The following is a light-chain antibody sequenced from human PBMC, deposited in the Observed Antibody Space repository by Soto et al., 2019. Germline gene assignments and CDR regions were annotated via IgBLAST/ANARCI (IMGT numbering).Light chain of an antibody. J-gene: IGLJ2*01. CDR2: SND. CDR1: SSNIETNT. Sequence: QSVLTQPPSASGTPGQRVTISCSGSSSNIETNTVNWYQQVPGTAPKHLIYSNDQRPSGVPDRFSASKSGTSASLAISGLQSEDGADYSCASWDDSLNGVVFGGGTKLTVL. CDR3: ASWDDSLNGVV. V-gene: IGLV1-44*01.